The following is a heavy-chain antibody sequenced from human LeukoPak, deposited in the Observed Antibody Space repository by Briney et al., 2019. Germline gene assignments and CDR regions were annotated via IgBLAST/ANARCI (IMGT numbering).Heavy chain of an antibody. D-gene: IGHD1-14*01. CDR1: GDFSGDSITIYY. J-gene: IGHJ4*02. V-gene: IGHV4-59*12. CDR3: ARETTLRRYYFDY. Sequence: SETLSLTCTVSGDFSGDSITIYYWSWVRQPPGKGLEWIGHISYTGTTNYNPSLKSRVTISVDTSKNQFSLKLSSVTAADTAVYYCARETTLRRYYFDYWGQGTLVTVSS. CDR2: ISYTGTT.